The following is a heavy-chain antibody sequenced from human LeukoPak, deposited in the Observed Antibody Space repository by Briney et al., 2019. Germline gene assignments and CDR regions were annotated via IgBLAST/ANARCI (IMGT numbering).Heavy chain of an antibody. J-gene: IGHJ4*02. CDR3: AREDMVRGVIEFDY. CDR1: GFTFSSYW. D-gene: IGHD3-10*01. CDR2: INSDGSNT. V-gene: IGHV3-74*01. Sequence: GGSLRLSCAASGFTFSSYWMHWVRQAPGKGLVWVSRINSDGSNTSYADSVKGRFTISRDNAKNTLYLQMNSLRAEDTAVYYCAREDMVRGVIEFDYWGQGTLVTVSS.